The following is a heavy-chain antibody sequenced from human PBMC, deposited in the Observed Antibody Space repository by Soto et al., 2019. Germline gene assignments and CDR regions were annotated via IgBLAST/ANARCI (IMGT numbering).Heavy chain of an antibody. CDR3: ARDLTISSTDGPLDP. CDR2: IHYTGST. J-gene: IGHJ5*02. D-gene: IGHD1-1*01. CDR1: GGSMSRYY. V-gene: IGHV4-59*01. Sequence: SETLSLTCTVSGGSMSRYYWTWIRQPPGKGLEWIGNIHYTGSTNYNPSLKSRVTILLGTSTSQFSLRVSSVTAADTAVYYCARDLTISSTDGPLDPWGHGTLVTVS.